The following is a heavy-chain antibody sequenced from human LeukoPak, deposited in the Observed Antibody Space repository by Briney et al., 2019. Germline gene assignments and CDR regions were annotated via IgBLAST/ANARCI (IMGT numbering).Heavy chain of an antibody. CDR2: RYI. J-gene: IGHJ4*02. Sequence: GGSLRLSCAASGFTFSSYTMNWVRQAPGKGLEWVSSRYIFYADSVKGRFTISRDNAQNSLYLQMNSLRAEDTAVYYCARDLSGIAGYTYGRGIDYWGQGTLVTVSS. V-gene: IGHV3-21*01. CDR1: GFTFSSYT. CDR3: ARDLSGIAGYTYGRGIDY. D-gene: IGHD5-18*01.